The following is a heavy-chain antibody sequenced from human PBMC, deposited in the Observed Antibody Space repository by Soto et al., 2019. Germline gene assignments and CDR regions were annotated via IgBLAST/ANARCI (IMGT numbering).Heavy chain of an antibody. CDR1: GFTFSSYD. CDR3: ARGMVEGDFDY. V-gene: IGHV3-13*01. Sequence: EVQLVESGGGLVQPGGSLRLSCAASGFTFSSYDMHWVSQATGKGLEWVSAIGTAGDTYYPGSVKGRFTISRENAKNSLYLQMNSLRAEDTAVYYCARGMVEGDFDYWGKGTLVTVSS. CDR2: IGTAGDT. J-gene: IGHJ4*02. D-gene: IGHD2-15*01.